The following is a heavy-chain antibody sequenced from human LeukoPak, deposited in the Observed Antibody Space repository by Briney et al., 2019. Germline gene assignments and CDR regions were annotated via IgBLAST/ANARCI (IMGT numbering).Heavy chain of an antibody. CDR2: ISAYNGNT. D-gene: IGHD3-10*01. J-gene: IGHJ6*02. V-gene: IGHV1-18*01. Sequence: GASVKVSCKASGYTFTSYGISWVRQAPGQGLEWMGWISAYNGNTNYAQKLQGRVTMTTDTSTSTAYMELRSLRSDDTAVYYCARDTGTIDEEFYYYYYGMDVWGQGTTVTSP. CDR3: ARDTGTIDEEFYYYYYGMDV. CDR1: GYTFTSYG.